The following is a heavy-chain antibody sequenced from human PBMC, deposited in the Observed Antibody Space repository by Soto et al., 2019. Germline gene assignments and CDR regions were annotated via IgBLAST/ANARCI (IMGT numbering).Heavy chain of an antibody. J-gene: IGHJ3*02. CDR3: SRNVVVVAALNAFDI. CDR1: SGSISSSNW. D-gene: IGHD2-15*01. CDR2: IYHSGST. V-gene: IGHV4-4*02. Sequence: QVQLQESGPGLVKPSGTLSLTCAVSSGSISSSNWWSWVRQPPGKGLEWIGEIYHSGSTNYNPSLKSRVTISVDKSKNQFSLKLSSVTAADTVVYYCSRNVVVVAALNAFDIWGQGTMVTVSS.